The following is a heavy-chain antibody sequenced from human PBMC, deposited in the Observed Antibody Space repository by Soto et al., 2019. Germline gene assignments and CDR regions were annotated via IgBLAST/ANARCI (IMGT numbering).Heavy chain of an antibody. D-gene: IGHD3-22*01. CDR3: ARAFYDSSIHYFRSAFDI. Sequence: SETLSLTCTVSGGSISSGDYFWSWIRQPPGKGLEWIGYIYYSGSTYYNPSLKSRVTISVDTSKNQFSLKLSSVTAADTAVYYCARAFYDSSIHYFRSAFDIWGQRTIVTGSS. CDR2: IYYSGST. CDR1: GGSISSGDYF. V-gene: IGHV4-30-4*01. J-gene: IGHJ3*02.